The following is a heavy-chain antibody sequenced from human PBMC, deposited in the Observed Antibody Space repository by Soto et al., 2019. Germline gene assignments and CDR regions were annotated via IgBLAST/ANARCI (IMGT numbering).Heavy chain of an antibody. J-gene: IGHJ5*02. D-gene: IGHD2-15*01. CDR1: GGSISSSSYY. CDR2: IYYSGST. Sequence: SETLSLTCTVSGGSISSSSYYWGWIRQPPGKGLEWIGSIYYSGSTYYNPSLKSRVTISVDTSKNQFSLKLSSVTAADTAVYYCASRVWGGYCSGGSCGNWFDPWGQGTLVTVSS. CDR3: ASRVWGGYCSGGSCGNWFDP. V-gene: IGHV4-39*01.